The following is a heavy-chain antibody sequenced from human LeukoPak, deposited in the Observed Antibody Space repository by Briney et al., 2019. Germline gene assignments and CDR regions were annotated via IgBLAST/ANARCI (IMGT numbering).Heavy chain of an antibody. D-gene: IGHD6-19*01. CDR2: INPSGGST. Sequence: ASVTVSCKASGYTFTCYYIYWVRQAPGQGLEWMGLINPSGGSTRYAQNFQGRVTMTRDTSTSTVSMELSSLRSEDTAMYYCARGPYSSGWYGLDYWGQGTLVTVSS. CDR1: GYTFTCYY. J-gene: IGHJ4*02. V-gene: IGHV1-46*01. CDR3: ARGPYSSGWYGLDY.